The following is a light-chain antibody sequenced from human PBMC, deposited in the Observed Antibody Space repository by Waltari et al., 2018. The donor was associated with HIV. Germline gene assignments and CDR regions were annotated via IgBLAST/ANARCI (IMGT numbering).Light chain of an antibody. Sequence: QSALTQPRSVSGSPGQSVTISCTGTSSDVGGYNYVSWYQQHTGKAPNLMIYDVSKRPSGVPDRFSGSKSGNTASLTISGLQAEDEADYYCCSYAGSYTPWVFGGGTKLTVL. V-gene: IGLV2-11*01. CDR2: DVS. CDR1: SSDVGGYNY. CDR3: CSYAGSYTPWV. J-gene: IGLJ3*02.